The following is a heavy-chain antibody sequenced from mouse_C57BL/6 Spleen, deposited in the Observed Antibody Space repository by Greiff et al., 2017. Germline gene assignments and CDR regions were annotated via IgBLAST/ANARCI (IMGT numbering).Heavy chain of an antibody. D-gene: IGHD1-1*01. Sequence: EVMLVESGEGLVKPGGSLKLSCAASGFPFSSYAMSWVRQTPEERLEWVAYISSGGGYIYYADTVEGRFTISRDNARDTLYLQMSSLKSEDTAMYYCTREGTTVVPSMDYWGQGTSVTVSS. CDR2: ISSGGGYI. V-gene: IGHV5-9-1*02. J-gene: IGHJ4*01. CDR1: GFPFSSYA. CDR3: TREGTTVVPSMDY.